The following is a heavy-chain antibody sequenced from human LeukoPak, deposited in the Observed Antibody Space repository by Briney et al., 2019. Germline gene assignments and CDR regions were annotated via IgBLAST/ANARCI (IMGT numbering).Heavy chain of an antibody. J-gene: IGHJ4*02. D-gene: IGHD6-13*01. Sequence: SVKVSCKASGGTFSSYAISWVRQAPGQGLEWMGRIIPILGIANYAQKFQGRVTITADKSTSTAYMELSSLRSEDTAVYYCAPSARIAAGSYWGQGTLVTVSS. CDR2: IIPILGIA. CDR3: APSARIAAGSY. V-gene: IGHV1-69*04. CDR1: GGTFSSYA.